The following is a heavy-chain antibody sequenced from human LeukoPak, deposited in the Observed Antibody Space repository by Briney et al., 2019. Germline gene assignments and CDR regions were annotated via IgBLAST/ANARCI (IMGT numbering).Heavy chain of an antibody. V-gene: IGHV1-46*01. CDR3: ARAGHFDY. D-gene: IGHD7-27*01. J-gene: IGHJ4*02. CDR1: GGTFSSYA. Sequence: ASVKVSCKASGGTFSSYAISWVRQAPGQGLEWMGIINPSGGSTTYAQKFQGRVTMTRDTSTSTVYMELSSLRSEDTAVYYCARAGHFDYWGQGTLVTVSS. CDR2: INPSGGST.